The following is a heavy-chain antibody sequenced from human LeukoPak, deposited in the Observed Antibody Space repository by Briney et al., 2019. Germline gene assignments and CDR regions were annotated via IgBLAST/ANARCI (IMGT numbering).Heavy chain of an antibody. CDR3: ARGAMATTPFFDY. CDR1: GGSISNYY. D-gene: IGHD5-24*01. Sequence: SETLSLTCPVSGGSISNYYYWTWIRQPPGKGLEWIGYVYYTGSTNFNPSLKSRVTMSLDTSRNRFSLKLTSLAAADTAVYYCARGAMATTPFFDYWGQGTLVTVSS. V-gene: IGHV4-59*01. CDR2: VYYTGST. J-gene: IGHJ4*02.